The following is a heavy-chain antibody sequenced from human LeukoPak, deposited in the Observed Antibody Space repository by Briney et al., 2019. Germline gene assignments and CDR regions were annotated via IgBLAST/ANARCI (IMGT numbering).Heavy chain of an antibody. D-gene: IGHD3-10*01. CDR1: GFIFSTYA. CDR3: AKDQHYGSGGVTGAFDI. CDR2: ISNDGNSK. Sequence: PGGSLRLSCAASGFIFSTYAMHWVRQAPGKGLEWVAVISNDGNSKYYADSVKGRFTISRDNSKNSLYLQMNSLRAEDTALYYCAKDQHYGSGGVTGAFDIWGQGTMVTVSS. V-gene: IGHV3-30-3*01. J-gene: IGHJ3*02.